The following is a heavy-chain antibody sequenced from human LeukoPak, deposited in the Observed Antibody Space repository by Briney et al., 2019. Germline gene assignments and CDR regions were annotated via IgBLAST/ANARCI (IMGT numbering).Heavy chain of an antibody. CDR1: GGTFSSYA. J-gene: IGHJ4*02. Sequence: ASVKVSCKASGGTFSSYAISWVRQAPGQGLEWMGWISAYNGNTNYAQKLQGRVTMTTDTSTSTAYMELRSLRSDDTAVYYCARDRLVPQFDYWGQGTLVTVSS. V-gene: IGHV1-18*01. CDR2: ISAYNGNT. D-gene: IGHD4/OR15-4a*01. CDR3: ARDRLVPQFDY.